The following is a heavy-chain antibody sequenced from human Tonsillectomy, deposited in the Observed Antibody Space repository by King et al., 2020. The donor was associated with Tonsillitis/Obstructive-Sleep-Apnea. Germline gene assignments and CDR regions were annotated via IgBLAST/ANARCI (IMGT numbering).Heavy chain of an antibody. Sequence: VQLVESGGGVVQPGRSLRLSCAASGFTFSSYAMHWVRQAPGKGLEWVAVISYDGSHKYYADSVKGRFTISRDNSKNTLYLQMDSLRAEDTAVYYCARDGGSTGYNLVSYYYYYMDVWGKGTTVTVSS. CDR2: ISYDGSHK. CDR1: GFTFSSYA. V-gene: IGHV3-30*04. D-gene: IGHD5-24*01. CDR3: ARDGGSTGYNLVSYYYYYMDV. J-gene: IGHJ6*03.